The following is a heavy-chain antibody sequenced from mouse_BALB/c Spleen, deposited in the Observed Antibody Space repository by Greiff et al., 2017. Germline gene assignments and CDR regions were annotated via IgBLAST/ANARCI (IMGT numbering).Heavy chain of an antibody. V-gene: IGHV1-5*01. Sequence: VQLKQSGTVLARPGASVKMSCKASGYSFTSYWMHWVKQRPGQGLEWIGAIYPGNSDTSYNQKFKGKATLTVDTSSSTAYMQLSSLTSEDTAVYFCARDYYGSSYGYWGQGTTLTVSS. CDR3: ARDYYGSSYGY. D-gene: IGHD1-1*01. CDR1: GYSFTSYW. CDR2: IYPGNSDT. J-gene: IGHJ2*01.